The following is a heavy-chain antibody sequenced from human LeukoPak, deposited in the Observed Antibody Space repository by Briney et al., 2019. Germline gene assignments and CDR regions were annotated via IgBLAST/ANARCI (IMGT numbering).Heavy chain of an antibody. CDR2: IYTSGST. CDR3: ARGSSWYRPNWFDP. CDR1: GGSISSYY. J-gene: IGHJ5*02. Sequence: PSETLSLTCTVSGGSISSYYWSWIRQPAGKGLEWIGRIYTSGSTNYNPSLKSRVTISVDTSKNQFSLKLSSVTAADTAVYYCARGSSWYRPNWFDPWGQGTLVTVSS. D-gene: IGHD6-13*01. V-gene: IGHV4-4*07.